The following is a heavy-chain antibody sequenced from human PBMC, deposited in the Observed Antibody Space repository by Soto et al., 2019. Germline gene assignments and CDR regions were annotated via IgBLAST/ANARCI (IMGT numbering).Heavy chain of an antibody. CDR1: GGTFSSYA. CDR2: IIPIFGTA. D-gene: IGHD3-9*01. CDR3: AREDDISTGYGGAFYY. Sequence: QVQLVQSGAEVKKPGSSVKVSCKASGGTFSSYAISWVRQAPGQGLEWMGGIIPIFGTANYAQKFQGRVTITADESTSTAYLELSSLRSEDTAVYYCAREDDISTGYGGAFYYWGQGTLVTVSS. V-gene: IGHV1-69*01. J-gene: IGHJ4*02.